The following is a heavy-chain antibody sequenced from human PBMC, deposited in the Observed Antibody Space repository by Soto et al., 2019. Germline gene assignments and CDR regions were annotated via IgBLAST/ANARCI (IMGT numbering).Heavy chain of an antibody. CDR2: IYVTGTT. D-gene: IGHD3-22*01. J-gene: IGHJ4*02. Sequence: SETLSLTCTVSGDTINNGDYYWIWIRQTPGKGLEWIGYIYVTGTTYYNPSLKTRLAISIDRSKSQFSLRLTSVTAADTAVYYCARLYWSYYASSGYLDQWGQGTLVTVSS. CDR1: GDTINNGDYY. CDR3: ARLYWSYYASSGYLDQ. V-gene: IGHV4-30-4*01.